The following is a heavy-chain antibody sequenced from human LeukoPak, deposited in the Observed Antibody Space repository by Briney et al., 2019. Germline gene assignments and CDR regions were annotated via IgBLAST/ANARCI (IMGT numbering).Heavy chain of an antibody. CDR3: AKGTKPVMTIPDY. Sequence: GGSLRLSCEASGFTFSSYVMTWDRQAPGKGLEWVSCISGGGGDTYYADSVKGRFTISRDNSKNTLYLQMNSLRAEDTAMYYCAKGTKPVMTIPDYWGQGILVTVSS. J-gene: IGHJ4*02. CDR2: ISGGGGDT. CDR1: GFTFSSYV. D-gene: IGHD1/OR15-1a*01. V-gene: IGHV3-23*01.